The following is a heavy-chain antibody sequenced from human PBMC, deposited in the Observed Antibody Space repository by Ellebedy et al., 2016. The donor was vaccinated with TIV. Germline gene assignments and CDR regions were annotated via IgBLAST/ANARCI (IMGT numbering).Heavy chain of an antibody. D-gene: IGHD6-13*01. CDR2: ISAYNGRT. J-gene: IGHJ4*02. CDR3: ARGRVEAAGNFDY. CDR1: GYTFSSYG. V-gene: IGHV1-18*04. Sequence: AASVKVSCKASGYTFSSYGISWVRQAPGHGLEWMGWISAYNGRTNYAQNLQGRVTMTTDTSTRTAYMELRRLRSDDTAVYYCARGRVEAAGNFDYWGQGTLVTVSS.